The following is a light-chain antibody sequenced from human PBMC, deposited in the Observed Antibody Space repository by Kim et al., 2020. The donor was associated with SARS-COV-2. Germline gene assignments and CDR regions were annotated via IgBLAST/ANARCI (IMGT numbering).Light chain of an antibody. V-gene: IGKV1-33*01. CDR3: QHHDDLPT. J-gene: IGKJ4*01. CDR2: DAS. CDR1: QDIKNY. Sequence: AAVGDRVTITCQASQDIKNYLNWYQQQPGKAPKLLIYDASNFETGVPSRFSGSGSGTDFTFTISSLQPEDIATYYCQHHDDLPTFGGGTKVDIK.